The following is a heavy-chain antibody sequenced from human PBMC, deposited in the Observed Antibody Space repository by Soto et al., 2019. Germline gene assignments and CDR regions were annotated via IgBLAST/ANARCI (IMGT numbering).Heavy chain of an antibody. D-gene: IGHD3-3*01. CDR1: GFTFSSYA. V-gene: IGHV3-23*01. CDR3: AKGTIFGVVISSQFDY. J-gene: IGHJ4*02. Sequence: EVQLLESGGGLVQPGGSLRLSCAASGFTFSSYAMSWVRQAPGKGLEWVSAISGSGGSTYYADSVKGRFTISRDNSKNTLYLQMNSLRAKDTAVYYCAKGTIFGVVISSQFDYWGQGTLVTVSS. CDR2: ISGSGGST.